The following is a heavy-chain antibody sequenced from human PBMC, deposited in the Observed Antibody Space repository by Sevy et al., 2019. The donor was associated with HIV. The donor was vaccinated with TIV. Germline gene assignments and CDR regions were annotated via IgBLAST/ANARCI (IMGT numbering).Heavy chain of an antibody. CDR1: GFTFSSYE. D-gene: IGHD3-22*01. Sequence: GGSLRLSCAASGFTFSSYEMTWVRQAPGKGLEWVSSISSSGTTIYYGDFVEARFTISRDNPKNSLYLQMHSLRAEDKAVYYCARKGGAYDIGFDPWGQGTLVTVSS. J-gene: IGHJ5*02. CDR3: ARKGGAYDIGFDP. CDR2: ISSSGTTI. V-gene: IGHV3-48*03.